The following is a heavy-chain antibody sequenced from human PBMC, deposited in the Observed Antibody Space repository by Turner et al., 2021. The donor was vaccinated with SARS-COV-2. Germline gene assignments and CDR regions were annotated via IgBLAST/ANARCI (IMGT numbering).Heavy chain of an antibody. D-gene: IGHD4-17*01. J-gene: IGHJ4*02. V-gene: IGHV3-33*01. Sequence: QVQLVESGGGVVQPGGSLRLSCAASGFTFSSYGMHWVRQAPGKGLEWVAVICYAGSNKYYADSVKGRFTISRDNSKNTLYLQMNSLRAEDTAVYYCARDDLDPDYGFHFDYWGQGTLVTVS. CDR2: ICYAGSNK. CDR1: GFTFSSYG. CDR3: ARDDLDPDYGFHFDY.